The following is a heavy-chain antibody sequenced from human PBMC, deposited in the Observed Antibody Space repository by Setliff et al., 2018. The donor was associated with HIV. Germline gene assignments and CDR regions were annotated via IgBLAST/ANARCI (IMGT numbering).Heavy chain of an antibody. V-gene: IGHV4-39*01. CDR2: IYYSGST. D-gene: IGHD3-22*01. J-gene: IGHJ3*02. CDR3: ARHVDYFDSSGNDAFDI. Sequence: PSETLSLTCTVSGGSISSSSYYWGWIRQPPGKGLEWIGSIYYSGSTYYNPSLKGRVTISVDTSKNQFSLKLSSVTAADTAVYCCARHVDYFDSSGNDAFDIWGQGTMVTVSS. CDR1: GGSISSSSYY.